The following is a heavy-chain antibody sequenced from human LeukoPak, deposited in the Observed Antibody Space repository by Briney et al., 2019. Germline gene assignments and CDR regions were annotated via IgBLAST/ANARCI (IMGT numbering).Heavy chain of an antibody. D-gene: IGHD5-18*01. Sequence: GGSLRLSCAASGFTFSSYAMSWVRQAPGKGLEWVSAISGSGGSTYYADSVKGRFTISRDNSKNTLYLQMNSLRAEDTAVYYCAKDPEGTAMVIGRPAFDIWGQGTMVTVSS. CDR2: ISGSGGST. CDR1: GFTFSSYA. CDR3: AKDPEGTAMVIGRPAFDI. J-gene: IGHJ3*02. V-gene: IGHV3-23*01.